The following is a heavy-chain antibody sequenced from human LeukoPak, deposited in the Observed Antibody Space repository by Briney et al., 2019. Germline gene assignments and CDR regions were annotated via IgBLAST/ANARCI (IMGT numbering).Heavy chain of an antibody. CDR1: DDSISSYY. CDR3: ARHISSGGTYAHFDY. J-gene: IGHJ4*02. V-gene: IGHV4-59*08. Sequence: SSETLSLTCTVSDDSISSYYWIWIRQPPGKGLEWIGYIHHSGSANYNPSLKTRVTMSLDTSKNQVSLNLNSVTAADTAVYYCARHISSGGTYAHFDYWGQGTLVTVSS. D-gene: IGHD1-26*01. CDR2: IHHSGSA.